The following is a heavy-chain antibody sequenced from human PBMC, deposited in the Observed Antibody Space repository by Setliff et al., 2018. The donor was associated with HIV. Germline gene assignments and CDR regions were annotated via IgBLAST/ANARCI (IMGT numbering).Heavy chain of an antibody. CDR1: GFTVSDTH. CDR2: IHSDGRT. CDR3: AKGVKWLDP. J-gene: IGHJ5*02. V-gene: IGHV3-53*01. D-gene: IGHD3-16*01. Sequence: QPGGSLRLSCAASGFTVSDTHMTWVRQAPGKGLEWVSFIHSDGRTYYAESVKGRFTISRDDSKNTLYLQMHSLRVEDTAAYYCAKGVKWLDPWGQGIQVTVSS.